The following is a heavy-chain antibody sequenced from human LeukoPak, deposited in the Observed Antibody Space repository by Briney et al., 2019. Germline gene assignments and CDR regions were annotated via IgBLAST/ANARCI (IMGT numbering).Heavy chain of an antibody. CDR1: GGSISSGAYF. CDR2: IYYSGST. J-gene: IGHJ5*02. Sequence: PSETLSLTCTVSGGSISSGAYFWSWIRQPPGKGLEWIGYIYYSGSTNYNPSLKSRVTISVDTSKNQFSLKLNSVTAADTAVYYCAREYSYDFWSGYSINWFDPWGQGTLVTVSS. V-gene: IGHV4-61*08. CDR3: AREYSYDFWSGYSINWFDP. D-gene: IGHD3-3*01.